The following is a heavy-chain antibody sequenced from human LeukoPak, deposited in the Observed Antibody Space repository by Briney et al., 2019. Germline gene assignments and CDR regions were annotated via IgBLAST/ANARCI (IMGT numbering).Heavy chain of an antibody. CDR1: GFTFSSYS. Sequence: GGSLRLSCAASGFTFSSYSMNWVRQAPGKGLEWVSYISSSSSTIYYADSVKGRFTIPRDNAKNSLYLQMNSLRAEDTAVYYCARPSGSYYGYFDYWGQGTLVTVSS. CDR2: ISSSSSTI. V-gene: IGHV3-48*01. J-gene: IGHJ4*02. CDR3: ARPSGSYYGYFDY. D-gene: IGHD1-26*01.